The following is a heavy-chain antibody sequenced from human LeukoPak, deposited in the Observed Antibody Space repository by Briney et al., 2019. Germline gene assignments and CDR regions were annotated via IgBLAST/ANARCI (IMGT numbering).Heavy chain of an antibody. CDR3: TRGKYSNGADSFDM. Sequence: ESLKISCKGSGYSFTNYWIGWVRQMPGKGLEWLGNVYPGDFRTEYSPSFRGRVTISLDKSITTAYLQLNSLQAADIAMYYCTRGKYSNGADSFDMWGQGTMVTVSS. D-gene: IGHD5-18*01. CDR2: VYPGDFRT. V-gene: IGHV5-51*01. CDR1: GYSFTNYW. J-gene: IGHJ3*02.